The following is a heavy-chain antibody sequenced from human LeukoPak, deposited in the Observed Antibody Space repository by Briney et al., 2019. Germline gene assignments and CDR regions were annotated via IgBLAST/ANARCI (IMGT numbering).Heavy chain of an antibody. Sequence: SETLSLTCAVYGGTFSGYCWTWIRQPPGKGLEWIGEINHSRSTSYNTSLKSRVTISVDTSKNQFSLKLSSVTAENTAVYYCASEYYYYDMDVWGQGTTVTVS. D-gene: IGHD6-6*01. V-gene: IGHV4-34*01. CDR3: ASEYYYYDMDV. CDR2: INHSRST. J-gene: IGHJ6*02. CDR1: GGTFSGYC.